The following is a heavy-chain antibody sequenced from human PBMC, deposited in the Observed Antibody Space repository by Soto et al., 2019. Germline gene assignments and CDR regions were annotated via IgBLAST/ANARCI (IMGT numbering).Heavy chain of an antibody. D-gene: IGHD6-13*01. J-gene: IGHJ1*01. CDR2: IYYSGST. CDR3: ARYASGIAAAGTGYFQH. V-gene: IGHV4-59*08. Sequence: SETLSLTCTVSGGSISSYYWSWIRQPPGKGLEWIGYIYYSGSTNYNPSLKSRVTISVDTSKNKFSLKLSSVTAADTAVYYCARYASGIAAAGTGYFQHWGQGTLVTVSS. CDR1: GGSISSYY.